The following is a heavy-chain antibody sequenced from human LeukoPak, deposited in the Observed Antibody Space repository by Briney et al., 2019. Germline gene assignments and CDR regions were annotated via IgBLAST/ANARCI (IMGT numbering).Heavy chain of an antibody. CDR2: INHSGST. CDR1: GYSISSGYY. J-gene: IGHJ5*02. D-gene: IGHD6-13*01. V-gene: IGHV4-38-2*02. CDR3: ARSSSSTLWWFDP. Sequence: PSETLSLTCTVSGYSISSGYYWSWIRQPPGKGLEWIGEINHSGSTNYNPSLKSRVTISVDTSKNQFSLKLSSVTAVDTAVYFCARSSSSTLWWFDPWGQGILVTVSS.